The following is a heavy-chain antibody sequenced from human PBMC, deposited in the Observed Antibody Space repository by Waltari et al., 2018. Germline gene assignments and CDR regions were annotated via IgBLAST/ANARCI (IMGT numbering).Heavy chain of an antibody. CDR1: GFSLGTYG. D-gene: IGHD2-15*01. CDR2: IFFGGGDS. V-gene: IGHV3-30*19. CDR3: AKDAVGNTYLDH. J-gene: IGHJ4*02. Sequence: QVQLVESGGGVVQPGMSLRLSCAASGFSLGTYGMHWVRQAPGKGLEWVALIFFGGGDSFYADSVRGRFTISRDNSKNTLYLDINSLRLDDTAIYYCAKDAVGNTYLDHWGQGTLVTVSS.